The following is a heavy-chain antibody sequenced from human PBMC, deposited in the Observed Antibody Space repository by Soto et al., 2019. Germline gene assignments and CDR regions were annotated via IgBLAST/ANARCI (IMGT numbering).Heavy chain of an antibody. CDR3: ARARYDDDSNSYYQCDY. D-gene: IGHD3-22*01. V-gene: IGHV3-23*01. Sequence: GGSLRLSCAASGFTFSSYAMSWVRQAPGKGLEWVSAISGSGGSTYYADSVKGRFTISRDNSKNTLYLQMNSLRAEDTAVYYCARARYDDDSNSYYQCDYWGQGTLVTVSS. CDR1: GFTFSSYA. CDR2: ISGSGGST. J-gene: IGHJ4*02.